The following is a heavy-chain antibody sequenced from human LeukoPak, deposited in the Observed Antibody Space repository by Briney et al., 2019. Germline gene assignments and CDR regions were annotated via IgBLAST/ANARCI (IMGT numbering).Heavy chain of an antibody. CDR3: ARPYGYYGSGSYYSAWWFDP. V-gene: IGHV4-39*01. CDR2: IYYSGST. CDR1: GGSISSSSYY. J-gene: IGHJ5*02. Sequence: PSETLSLTCTVSGGSISSSSYYWGWIRQPPGKGLEWIGSIYYSGSTYYNPSLKSRVTISVDTSKNQFSLKLSSVTAADTAVYYCARPYGYYGSGSYYSAWWFDPWGQGTLVTVSS. D-gene: IGHD3-10*01.